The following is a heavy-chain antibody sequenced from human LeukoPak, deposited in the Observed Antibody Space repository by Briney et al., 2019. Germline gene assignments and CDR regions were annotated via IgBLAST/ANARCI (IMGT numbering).Heavy chain of an antibody. CDR3: AKDPTGYCSSTSCYMGYFDY. CDR1: GFTFSSYA. V-gene: IGHV3-23*01. J-gene: IGHJ4*02. D-gene: IGHD2-2*02. Sequence: SGGSLRLSRAASGFTFSSYAMSWVRQAPGKGLEWVSAISGSGGSTYYADSVKGRFTISRDNSKNTLYLQMNSLRAEDTAVYYCAKDPTGYCSSTSCYMGYFDYWGQGTLVTVSS. CDR2: ISGSGGST.